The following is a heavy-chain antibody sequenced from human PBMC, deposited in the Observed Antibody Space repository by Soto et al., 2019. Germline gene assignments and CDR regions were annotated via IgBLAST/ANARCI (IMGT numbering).Heavy chain of an antibody. D-gene: IGHD3-10*01. J-gene: IGHJ2*01. CDR3: ARGAYYYDL. V-gene: IGHV3-33*01. Sequence: QVQLVESGGGVVQPGRSLRLSCAASGFTFSSYGMHWVRQAPGKGLEWVAVIWYDGSNKYYADSVKGRFTISRDNSKNTLYLQRNSLRAEDTAVYYCARGAYYYDLWGRGTLVTVSS. CDR2: IWYDGSNK. CDR1: GFTFSSYG.